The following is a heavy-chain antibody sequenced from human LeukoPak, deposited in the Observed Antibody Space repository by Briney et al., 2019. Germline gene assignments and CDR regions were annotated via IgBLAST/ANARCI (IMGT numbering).Heavy chain of an antibody. J-gene: IGHJ6*03. Sequence: GGSLRLSCAASGFTFSSYSMNWVRQAPGKGLEWVSSISSSSSYIYYADSVKGRFTISRDNAKNSLYLQMNSLRAEDTAVYYCARDVAQYSSSGYYYYYMDVWGKGTTVTISS. CDR1: GFTFSSYS. CDR3: ARDVAQYSSSGYYYYYMDV. CDR2: ISSSSSYI. D-gene: IGHD6-6*01. V-gene: IGHV3-21*01.